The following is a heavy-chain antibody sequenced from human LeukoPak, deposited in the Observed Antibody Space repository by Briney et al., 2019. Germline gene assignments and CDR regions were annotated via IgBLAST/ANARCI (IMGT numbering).Heavy chain of an antibody. Sequence: PGGSLRLSCAASGFTFSSYSMNWVRQAPGKGLEWVSSISSSSSYIYYADSVKGRFTISRDNAKNSLYLQMNSLRAEDTAVYYCARDVLLWFGEFYPADHYCMDVWGKGTTVTVSS. CDR2: ISSSSSYI. CDR3: ARDVLLWFGEFYPADHYCMDV. D-gene: IGHD3-10*01. CDR1: GFTFSSYS. V-gene: IGHV3-21*01. J-gene: IGHJ6*03.